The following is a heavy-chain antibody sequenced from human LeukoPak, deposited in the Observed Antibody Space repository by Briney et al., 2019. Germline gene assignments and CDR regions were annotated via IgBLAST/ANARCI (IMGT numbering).Heavy chain of an antibody. CDR2: ISAYNGNT. CDR1: GYTFTSYG. V-gene: IGHV1-18*01. Sequence: ASVKVSCKASGYTFTSYGISWVRQAPGQGLEWMGWISAYNGNTNYAQKLQGRVTMTTDTSTSTAYMELSRLRSDDTAVYFCARTYCSSTSCYKDGSDYWGQGTLVTVSS. CDR3: ARTYCSSTSCYKDGSDY. J-gene: IGHJ4*02. D-gene: IGHD2-2*02.